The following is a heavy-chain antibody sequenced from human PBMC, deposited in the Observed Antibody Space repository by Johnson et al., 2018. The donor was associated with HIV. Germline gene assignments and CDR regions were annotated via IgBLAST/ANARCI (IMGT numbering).Heavy chain of an antibody. V-gene: IGHV3-66*01. Sequence: VQLVESGGGLVQPGGSLRLSCAASGFTVSSNYMSWVRQPPGKGLGWVSVIYSGGSTYYADSVKGRFTISRDNSKNTLYLQMNSLRAEDTAVYYCARDAGQWLDDAFDIWGQGTMVTVSP. CDR3: ARDAGQWLDDAFDI. CDR1: GFTVSSNY. D-gene: IGHD6-19*01. J-gene: IGHJ3*02. CDR2: IYSGGST.